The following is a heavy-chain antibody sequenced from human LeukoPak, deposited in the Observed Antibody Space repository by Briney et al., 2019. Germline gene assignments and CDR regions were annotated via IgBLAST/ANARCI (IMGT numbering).Heavy chain of an antibody. V-gene: IGHV4-59*08. J-gene: IGHJ4*02. D-gene: IGHD2-2*01. CDR3: ATLRGSSSAVLDN. CDR1: GGYISSEY. CDR2: IHYSGST. Sequence: SETLSLTCIVSGGYISSEYWSWIRQSPGKGLEWIGYIHYSGSTNYNPSLKGRVTISIDTSKTQFSLRLSSVTAADTAIYYCATLRGSSSAVLDNWGQGTLVIVSS.